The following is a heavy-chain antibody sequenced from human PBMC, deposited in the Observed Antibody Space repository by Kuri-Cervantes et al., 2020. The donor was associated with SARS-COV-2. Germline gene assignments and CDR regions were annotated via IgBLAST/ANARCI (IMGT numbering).Heavy chain of an antibody. CDR2: IKQDGSEK. CDR1: GFTFSSYW. CDR3: AREFRSFTMIVADPFDI. Sequence: GSLRLSCAASGFTFSSYWMSWVRQAPGKGLEWVANIKQDGSEKYYVDSVKGRFTISRDNAKNSLYPQMNSLRAEDTAVYYCAREFRSFTMIVADPFDIWGQGTMVTVSS. V-gene: IGHV3-7*01. J-gene: IGHJ3*02. D-gene: IGHD3-22*01.